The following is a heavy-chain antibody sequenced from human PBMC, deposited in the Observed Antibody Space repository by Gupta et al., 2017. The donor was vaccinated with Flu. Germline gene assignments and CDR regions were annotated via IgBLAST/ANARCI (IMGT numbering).Heavy chain of an antibody. CDR1: GFSFSNYS. D-gene: IGHD1-1*01. V-gene: IGHV3-21*01. CDR3: ARELERGDAFDI. CDR2: TSSSGMYI. Sequence: EVQLVESGGGLVKPGESLRLSCAASGFSFSNYSMNWVRQAPGKGLEWVSSTSSSGMYIYYAASVKGRFTISRDNAKNSLYLQMSSLRAEDTAVYYCARELERGDAFDIWGQGTMVSVSS. J-gene: IGHJ3*02.